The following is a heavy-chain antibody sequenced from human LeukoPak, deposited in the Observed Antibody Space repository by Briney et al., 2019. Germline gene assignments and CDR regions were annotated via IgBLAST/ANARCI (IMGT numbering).Heavy chain of an antibody. D-gene: IGHD3-22*01. Sequence: ASVKVSCKASGYTFTGYYMHWVRQAPGQGLEWMGWINPNSGGTNYAQKFQGRVTMTRDTSISTAYMDLSSLRSDDTAVYYCARDLGEVFDRSGRDYWGQGTLVTVSS. CDR2: INPNSGGT. CDR1: GYTFTGYY. V-gene: IGHV1-2*02. CDR3: ARDLGEVFDRSGRDY. J-gene: IGHJ4*02.